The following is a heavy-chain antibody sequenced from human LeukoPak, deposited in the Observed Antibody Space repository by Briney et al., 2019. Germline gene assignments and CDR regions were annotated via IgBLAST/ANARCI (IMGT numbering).Heavy chain of an antibody. CDR1: GDSISGYY. CDR3: AREPGFDSSGYLNWFDP. CDR2: IYYSGST. D-gene: IGHD3-22*01. J-gene: IGHJ5*02. Sequence: SETLSLTCIVSGDSISGYYWSWFRQPPGKGLEWMGYIYYSGSTNYNPSLKSRVTISVDTSKNQLSLKLSSVTAADTAVYYCAREPGFDSSGYLNWFDPWGQGTLVTVSS. V-gene: IGHV4-59*01.